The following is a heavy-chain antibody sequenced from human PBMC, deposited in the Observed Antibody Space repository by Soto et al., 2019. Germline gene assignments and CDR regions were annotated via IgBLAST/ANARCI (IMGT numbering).Heavy chain of an antibody. J-gene: IGHJ4*02. V-gene: IGHV1-69*08. CDR3: AKDYGGKDGDY. CDR1: GGTFSSYT. CDR2: IIPILGIA. D-gene: IGHD4-17*01. Sequence: QVQLVQSGAEVKKPGSSVKVSCKASGGTFSSYTISWVRQAPGQGLEWMGRIIPILGIANYAQKFQGRVTSTAEKSTSTAYMELSSLRSEDTAVYYCAKDYGGKDGDYWGQGTLVTVSS.